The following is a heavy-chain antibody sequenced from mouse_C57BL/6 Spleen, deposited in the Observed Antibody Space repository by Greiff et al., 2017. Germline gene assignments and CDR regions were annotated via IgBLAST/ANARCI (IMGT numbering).Heavy chain of an antibody. CDR3: ARVGDYCSSYYAMDY. J-gene: IGHJ4*01. CDR1: GYTFTSYW. CDR2: IHPNSGST. D-gene: IGHD1-1*01. Sequence: QVQLQQPGAELVKPGASVKLSCKASGYTFTSYWMHWVKQRPGQGLEWIGMIHPNSGSTNYNEKFKSKATLTVDKSSSTAYMQLSSLTSEDSAVYYCARVGDYCSSYYAMDYWGQGTSVTVSS. V-gene: IGHV1-64*01.